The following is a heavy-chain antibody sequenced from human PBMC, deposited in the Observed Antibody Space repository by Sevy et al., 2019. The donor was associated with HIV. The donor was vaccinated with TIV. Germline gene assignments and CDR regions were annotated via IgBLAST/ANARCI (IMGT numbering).Heavy chain of an antibody. CDR3: ARGYAGMDV. Sequence: SQTLSLTCAISGDSVSSSSSTWTWIRQSPSRGLEWLGRTYYRSKWYKDYAVSMKGRITINPDTSKNQFSLQLNSVTPDDTAVYYCARGYAGMDVWGQGTTVTVSS. V-gene: IGHV6-1*01. CDR2: TYYRSKWYK. D-gene: IGHD5-12*01. CDR1: GDSVSSSSST. J-gene: IGHJ6*02.